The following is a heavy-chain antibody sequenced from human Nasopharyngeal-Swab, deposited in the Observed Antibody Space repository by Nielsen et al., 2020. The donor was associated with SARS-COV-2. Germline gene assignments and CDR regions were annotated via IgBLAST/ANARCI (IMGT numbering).Heavy chain of an antibody. CDR3: ARDLTWDWNDPDYYYYMDV. V-gene: IGHV1-18*01. D-gene: IGHD1-1*01. CDR1: GYTFTSYG. Sequence: ASVKVSCKASGYTFTSYGISWVRQAPGQGLEWMGWISAYNGNTNYAQKLQGRVTMTTDTSTSTAYMELRSPRSDDTAVYYCARDLTWDWNDPDYYYYMDVWGKGTTVTVSS. J-gene: IGHJ6*03. CDR2: ISAYNGNT.